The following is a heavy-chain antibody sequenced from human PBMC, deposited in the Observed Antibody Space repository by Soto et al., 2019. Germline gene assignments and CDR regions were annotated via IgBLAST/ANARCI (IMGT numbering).Heavy chain of an antibody. J-gene: IGHJ5*01. V-gene: IGHV1-18*04. CDR1: GYTFTSYG. Sequence: GASVKVSCKASGYTFTSYGISWVRQAPGQGLEWMGWINSYNGNTKYAENVQDRVTMTTDTSTTTAYMELRSLRSDDTAVYYCAIYSGAMVRGVISFTPKKWFASSGQGTLVTFCS. CDR3: AIYSGAMVRGVISFTPKKWFAS. CDR2: INSYNGNT. D-gene: IGHD3-10*01.